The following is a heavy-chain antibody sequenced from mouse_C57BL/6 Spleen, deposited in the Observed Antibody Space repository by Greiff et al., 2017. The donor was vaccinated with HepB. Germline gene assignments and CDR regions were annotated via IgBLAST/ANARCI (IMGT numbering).Heavy chain of an antibody. V-gene: IGHV1-50*01. D-gene: IGHD3-1*01. CDR3: ARDRGY. J-gene: IGHJ3*01. CDR2: IDPSDSYT. CDR1: GYTFTSYW. Sequence: VQLQQPGAELVKPGASVKLSCKASGYTFTSYWMQWVKQRPGQGLEWIGEIDPSDSYTNYNQKCKGKATLTVDTSSSTAYMQLSSLTSEDSAVYYCARDRGYWGQGTLVTVSA.